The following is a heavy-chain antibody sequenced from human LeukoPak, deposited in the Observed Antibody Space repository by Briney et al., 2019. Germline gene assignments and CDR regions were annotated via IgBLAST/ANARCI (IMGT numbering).Heavy chain of an antibody. Sequence: GGSLRLSCAASGFTFSSYAMSRVRQAPGKVLEWVSAISGSGGSTYYADSVKGRFTISRDNSKNTLYLQMNSLRAEDTAVYYCAKFYGIAVAAVAYWGQGTLVTVSS. CDR2: ISGSGGST. CDR3: AKFYGIAVAAVAY. J-gene: IGHJ4*02. V-gene: IGHV3-23*01. CDR1: GFTFSSYA. D-gene: IGHD6-19*01.